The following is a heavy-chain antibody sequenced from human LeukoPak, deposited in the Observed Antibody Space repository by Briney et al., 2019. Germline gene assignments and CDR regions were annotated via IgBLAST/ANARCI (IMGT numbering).Heavy chain of an antibody. J-gene: IGHJ4*02. CDR3: ARVLIGWRANPYYFDY. V-gene: IGHV3-48*02. CDR2: ISSSSSTI. Sequence: GSLMLSCAASGFTFSSYSMNWVRQAPGKGLEWVSYISSSSSTIYYADSVKGRFTISRDTAKNSLYLQMNSLRDEDTAVYYCARVLIGWRANPYYFDYWGQGTLVTVSS. D-gene: IGHD3-22*01. CDR1: GFTFSSYS.